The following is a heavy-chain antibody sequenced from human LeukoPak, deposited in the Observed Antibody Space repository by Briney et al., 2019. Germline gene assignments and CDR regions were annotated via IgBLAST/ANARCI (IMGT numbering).Heavy chain of an antibody. Sequence: GRSLRLSCAASGFTFSSYAMHWVRQAPGKGLEWVAVISYDGSNKYYADSVKGRFTISRDNSKNTLYLQMSSLRAEDTAVYYCAKGGAYGANSFFDYWGQGTLVTVSS. CDR1: GFTFSSYA. J-gene: IGHJ4*02. CDR2: ISYDGSNK. V-gene: IGHV3-30*04. D-gene: IGHD4-23*01. CDR3: AKGGAYGANSFFDY.